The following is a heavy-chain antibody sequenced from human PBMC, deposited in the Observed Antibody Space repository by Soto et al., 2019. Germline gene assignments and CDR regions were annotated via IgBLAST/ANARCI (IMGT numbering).Heavy chain of an antibody. J-gene: IGHJ4*02. Sequence: WGSLRLSCEGSEFTFSTSAMSWVRQVPGKGLEWVSGISGTGSSTYYADSVKGRFSISRDNSKNTVYLQMNSLRADDTAEYYCAKGRQWLVYYFDYWGPGILVTVSS. D-gene: IGHD6-19*01. CDR3: AKGRQWLVYYFDY. V-gene: IGHV3-23*01. CDR1: EFTFSTSA. CDR2: ISGTGSST.